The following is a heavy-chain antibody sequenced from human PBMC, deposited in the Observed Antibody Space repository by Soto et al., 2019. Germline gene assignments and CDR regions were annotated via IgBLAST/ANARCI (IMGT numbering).Heavy chain of an antibody. CDR2: INSDGSST. V-gene: IGHV3-74*01. D-gene: IGHD3-9*01. CDR3: ARVRPRYFDWLPGSPLKDYYGMDV. J-gene: IGHJ6*02. CDR1: GFTFSSYW. Sequence: GGSLRLSCAASGFTFSSYWMHWVRQAPGKGLVWVSRINSDGSSTSYADSVKGRFTISRDNAKNTLYLQMNSLRAEDTAVYYCARVRPRYFDWLPGSPLKDYYGMDVWGQGTTVTVSS.